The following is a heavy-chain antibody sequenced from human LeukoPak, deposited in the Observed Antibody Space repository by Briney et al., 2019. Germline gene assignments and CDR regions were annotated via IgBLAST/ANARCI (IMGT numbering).Heavy chain of an antibody. CDR2: IYSGGST. Sequence: GGSLRLSCAASGFSVSSNYMNWVRQAPGKGLEWVSVIYSGGSTDYADSVKGRFTISRDNSKNTLCLQMNSLRPEDTAVYYCVRDLDLGGYSSFEYWGQGTLVTVSS. CDR3: VRDLDLGGYSSFEY. V-gene: IGHV3-53*01. CDR1: GFSVSSNY. J-gene: IGHJ4*02. D-gene: IGHD4-23*01.